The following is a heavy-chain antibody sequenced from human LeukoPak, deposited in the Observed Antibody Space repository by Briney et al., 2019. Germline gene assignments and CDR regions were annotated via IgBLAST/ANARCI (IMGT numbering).Heavy chain of an antibody. CDR2: IKQDGSEK. Sequence: GGSLRLSCAASGFTFSSYWMSWVHQAPGKGLEWVANIKQDGSEKYYVDSVKGRFTISRDNAKNSLYLQMNSLRAEDTAVYYCARAWDIVVVPGDYWGQGTLVTVSS. D-gene: IGHD2-2*01. CDR3: ARAWDIVVVPGDY. J-gene: IGHJ4*02. CDR1: GFTFSSYW. V-gene: IGHV3-7*01.